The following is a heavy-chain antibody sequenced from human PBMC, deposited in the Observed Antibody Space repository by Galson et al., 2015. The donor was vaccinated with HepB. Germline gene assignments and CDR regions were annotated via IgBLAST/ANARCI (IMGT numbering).Heavy chain of an antibody. J-gene: IGHJ3*02. CDR3: AKPRATGTTVAAFDI. D-gene: IGHD1-1*01. Sequence: SLRLSCAASGFTFDDYAMHWVRQAPGKGLEWVSGISWNSGSIGYADSVKGRFTISRDNAKNSLYLQMNSLRAEDTALYYCAKPRATGTTVAAFDIWGQGTMVTVSS. CDR2: ISWNSGSI. CDR1: GFTFDDYA. V-gene: IGHV3-9*01.